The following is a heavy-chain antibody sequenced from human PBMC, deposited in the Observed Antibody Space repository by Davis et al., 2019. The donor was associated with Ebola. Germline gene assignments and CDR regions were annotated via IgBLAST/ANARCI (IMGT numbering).Heavy chain of an antibody. CDR3: ARPTVTTPYGMDV. CDR2: INHSGST. V-gene: IGHV4-34*01. D-gene: IGHD4-17*01. Sequence: MPSETLSLTCAVYGGSFSGYYWSWIRQPPGKGLEWIGEINHSGSTNYNPSPKSRVTISVDTSKNQFSLKLSSVTAADTAVYYCARPTVTTPYGMDVWGQGTTVTVSS. CDR1: GGSFSGYY. J-gene: IGHJ6*02.